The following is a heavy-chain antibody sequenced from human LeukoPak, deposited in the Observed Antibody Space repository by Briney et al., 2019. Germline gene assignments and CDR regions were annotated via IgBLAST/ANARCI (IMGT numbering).Heavy chain of an antibody. CDR3: AKEMYDYVWGSYFEN. Sequence: GGSLRLSSGASGFTFRSYGVHWVRQAPGKGLEWVAFIQKDGSNKYYGDSVKGRFTISRDNSKNTLYLQMNSLRVEDTAAYYCAKEMYDYVWGSYFENWGQGTLVTVSS. CDR1: GFTFRSYG. J-gene: IGHJ4*02. CDR2: IQKDGSNK. D-gene: IGHD3-16*01. V-gene: IGHV3-30*02.